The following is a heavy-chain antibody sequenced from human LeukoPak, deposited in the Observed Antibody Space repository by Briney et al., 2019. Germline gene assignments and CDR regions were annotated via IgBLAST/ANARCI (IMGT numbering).Heavy chain of an antibody. Sequence: ASVKVSCKASGYTFTSYYMHWVRQAPGQGLEWMGIINPSGGSTSYAQKFQGRVTMTRDMSTSTVYMELSRLRSDDTAVYYCARDRGGIVVVTAIPDFDYWGQGTLVTVSS. J-gene: IGHJ4*02. V-gene: IGHV1-46*01. CDR3: ARDRGGIVVVTAIPDFDY. D-gene: IGHD2-21*02. CDR2: INPSGGST. CDR1: GYTFTSYY.